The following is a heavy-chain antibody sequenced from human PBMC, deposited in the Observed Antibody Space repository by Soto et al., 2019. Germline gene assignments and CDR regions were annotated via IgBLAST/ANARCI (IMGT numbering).Heavy chain of an antibody. Sequence: GGSLRLSCAASGFTFSNAWMSWVRQAPGKGLEWVARIKSKIDGGTMDHAAPLKGRFTISRDDSKNTLYLQMDSLETEDTAVYYCTTYDFIWGSDRYSWAYWGQGVLVTVSS. D-gene: IGHD3-16*02. CDR2: IKSKIDGGTM. V-gene: IGHV3-15*01. CDR1: GFTFSNAW. J-gene: IGHJ4*02. CDR3: TTYDFIWGSDRYSWAY.